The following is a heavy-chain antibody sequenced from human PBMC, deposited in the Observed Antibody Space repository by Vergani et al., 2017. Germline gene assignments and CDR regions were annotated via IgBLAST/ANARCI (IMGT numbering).Heavy chain of an antibody. Sequence: EVPLGQSGAEVKKLGEPLKISCKGSGYSFTSYWIGWVRQMPGKGLEWMGIIYPGDSDTRYSPSFQGQVTIPADKSISTAYLQWSSLKASDTAMYYCARRDAAYYDFWSGYYSAAFDIWGQGTMVTVSS. J-gene: IGHJ3*02. D-gene: IGHD3-3*01. CDR1: GYSFTSYW. CDR2: IYPGDSDT. CDR3: ARRDAAYYDFWSGYYSAAFDI. V-gene: IGHV5-51*01.